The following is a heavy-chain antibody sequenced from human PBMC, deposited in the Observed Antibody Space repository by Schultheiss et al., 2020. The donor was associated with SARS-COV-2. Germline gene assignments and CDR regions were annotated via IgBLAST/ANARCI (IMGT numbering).Heavy chain of an antibody. V-gene: IGHV4-34*01. CDR1: GGSFSGYY. D-gene: IGHD6-19*01. CDR2: INRSGST. Sequence: SETLSLTCAVYGGSFSGYYWSWIRQPPGKGLEWIGEINRSGSTNYNPSLKSRVIISVDTSKNQFSLKLSSVTAADTAVYYCARIQWLGYPPFDYWGQGTLVTVSS. J-gene: IGHJ4*02. CDR3: ARIQWLGYPPFDY.